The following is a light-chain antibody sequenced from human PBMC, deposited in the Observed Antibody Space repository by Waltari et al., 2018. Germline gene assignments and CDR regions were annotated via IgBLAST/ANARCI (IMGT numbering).Light chain of an antibody. V-gene: IGKV1-5*03. J-gene: IGKJ2*01. Sequence: DHQMTQSPSTLSASVGERDTITCRASQSISNWLAWYQQKPGKAPKLLIYKASSLESGVPSRFSGSGSGTEFTLTISSLQPDDFATYFCQQYETMGTFGQGTKLETK. CDR2: KAS. CDR3: QQYETMGT. CDR1: QSISNW.